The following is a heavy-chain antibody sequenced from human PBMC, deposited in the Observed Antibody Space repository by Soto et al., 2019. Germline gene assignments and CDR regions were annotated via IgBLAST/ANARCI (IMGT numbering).Heavy chain of an antibody. J-gene: IGHJ4*02. CDR2: TYYRSNWRH. CDR1: GDSVSSNTAA. CDR3: ARGVAGSGFDL. D-gene: IGHD6-19*01. V-gene: IGHV6-1*01. Sequence: SPTLSLTCAISGDSVSSNTAALNWIRSSPSRGLEWLGRTYYRSNWRHDYAVSVKSRITVNPDTSKNHFSLQLNSVTPDDTAVYYCARGVAGSGFDLWGQGTLVTVSS.